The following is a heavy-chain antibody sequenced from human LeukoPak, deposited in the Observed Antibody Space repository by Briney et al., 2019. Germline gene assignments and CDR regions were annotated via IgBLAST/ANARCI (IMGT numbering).Heavy chain of an antibody. D-gene: IGHD6-19*01. J-gene: IGHJ4*02. CDR3: ASSRYSTGWYPLDY. CDR2: INLNSGGT. Sequence: ASVKVSCKASGYTFTGYYMHWVRGAPGQGLEWMGWINLNSGGTDYARNFQGRVTMTRDTSISTAYMELSRLRSDDTAVYYCASSRYSTGWYPLDYWGQGTLVTVS. CDR1: GYTFTGYY. V-gene: IGHV1-2*02.